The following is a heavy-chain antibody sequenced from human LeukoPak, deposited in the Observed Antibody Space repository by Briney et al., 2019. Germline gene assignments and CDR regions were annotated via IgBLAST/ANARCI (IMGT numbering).Heavy chain of an antibody. CDR3: ARDSSGWYDDAFDI. V-gene: IGHV3-7*01. Sequence: GGSLRLSCVASGFTFSSYWMSWVRQAPGKGLEWVANIKQDGNEKYYVDSVKGRFTISRDNAKNSLYLQMNSLRAEDTAVYYCARDSSGWYDDAFDIWGQGTMVTVSS. CDR2: IKQDGNEK. D-gene: IGHD6-19*01. J-gene: IGHJ3*02. CDR1: GFTFSSYW.